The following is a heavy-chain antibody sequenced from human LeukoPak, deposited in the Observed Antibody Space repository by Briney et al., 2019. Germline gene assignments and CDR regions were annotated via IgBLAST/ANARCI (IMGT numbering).Heavy chain of an antibody. D-gene: IGHD3-10*01. J-gene: IGHJ3*02. CDR3: ARAGLLWFGEFGAFDI. CDR1: GYTFTSYA. Sequence: GASVKVSCKASGYTFTSYAMHWVRQAPGQGLEWMGWINAGNGNTKYSQEFQGRVTITRDTSASTAYMELSSLRSEDMAVYYCARAGLLWFGEFGAFDIWGQGTMVTISS. V-gene: IGHV1-3*03. CDR2: INAGNGNT.